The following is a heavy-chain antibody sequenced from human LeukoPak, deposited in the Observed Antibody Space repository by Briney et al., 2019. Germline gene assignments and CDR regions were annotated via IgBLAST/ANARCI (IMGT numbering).Heavy chain of an antibody. Sequence: ASVKVSCKASGYTFTGYYMHWVRQAPGQGLEWMGWINPNSGGTNYAQKLQGRVTMTRDTSISTAYMELSRLRSDDTAVYYCARDRHSGYDWRRWFDPWGQGTLVTVSS. CDR3: ARDRHSGYDWRRWFDP. V-gene: IGHV1-2*02. CDR1: GYTFTGYY. CDR2: INPNSGGT. J-gene: IGHJ5*02. D-gene: IGHD5-12*01.